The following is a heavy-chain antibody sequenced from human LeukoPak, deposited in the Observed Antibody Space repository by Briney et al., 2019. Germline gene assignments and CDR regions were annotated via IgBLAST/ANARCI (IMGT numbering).Heavy chain of an antibody. CDR3: ASARADYGDAFDY. Sequence: GGSLRLSCAASGFTFSNYHMNWVRQAPGKGLEWVPFISGSSSYIYYADSVKGRFTISRDNAKNSLYLQMNSLRAEDTAVYYCASARADYGDAFDYWGQGTLVTVSS. CDR1: GFTFSNYH. CDR2: ISGSSSYI. J-gene: IGHJ4*02. D-gene: IGHD4-17*01. V-gene: IGHV3-21*01.